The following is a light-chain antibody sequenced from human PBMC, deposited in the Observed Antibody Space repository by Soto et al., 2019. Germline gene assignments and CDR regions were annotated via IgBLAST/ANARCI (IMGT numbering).Light chain of an antibody. CDR3: QQHSHWPPWT. J-gene: IGKJ1*01. CDR2: GAS. V-gene: IGKV3-11*01. Sequence: EVVLTQSPATLSLSPGERATLSCRASQNVRTFLDWYQQKPGQAPRLLIYGASNRATDIPARFSGSGSGIDFTLTISSLEPEDFAVYYCQQHSHWPPWTFGQGTRVEIQ. CDR1: QNVRTF.